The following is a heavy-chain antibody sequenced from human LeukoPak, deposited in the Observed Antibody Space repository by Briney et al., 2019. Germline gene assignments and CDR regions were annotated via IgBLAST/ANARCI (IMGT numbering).Heavy chain of an antibody. Sequence: PGGPLRLSCAASAFTFSSYSMNWARQAPGPGLEWVSTISCRSSNTYYADSVKGRFTISRDSSKNTLYLQMSGLRAEDTAVYYCARDWLRLGYWGQGTLVTVSS. CDR2: ISCRSSNT. CDR3: ARDWLRLGY. CDR1: AFTFSSYS. J-gene: IGHJ4*02. D-gene: IGHD5-12*01. V-gene: IGHV3-21*01.